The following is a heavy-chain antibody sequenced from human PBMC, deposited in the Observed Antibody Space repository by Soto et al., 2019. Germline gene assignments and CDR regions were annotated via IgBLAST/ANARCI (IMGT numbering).Heavy chain of an antibody. CDR1: GYTFTSYG. Sequence: ASVKVSCKASGYTFTSYGISWVRQAPGQGLEWMGWISAYNGNTNYAQKLQGRVTMTTDTSTSTAYMELRSLRSDDTVVYYCARGALSPGAEYYYYMDVWGKGTTVTVSS. D-gene: IGHD3-16*02. CDR3: ARGALSPGAEYYYYMDV. V-gene: IGHV1-18*01. CDR2: ISAYNGNT. J-gene: IGHJ6*03.